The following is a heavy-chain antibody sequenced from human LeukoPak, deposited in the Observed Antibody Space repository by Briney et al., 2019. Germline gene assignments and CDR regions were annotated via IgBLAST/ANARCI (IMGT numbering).Heavy chain of an antibody. J-gene: IGHJ5*02. CDR3: AKGAGGFSYYNWFDP. V-gene: IGHV4-59*12. CDR1: GGSISSYY. CDR2: IYYSGST. D-gene: IGHD5-18*01. Sequence: SETLSLTCTVSGGSISSYYWSWIRQPPGKGLEWIRNIYYSGSTNYNPSLKSRVTISVDTSKNQFSLKLASVTAADTAIYYCAKGAGGFSYYNWFDPWGQGTLVTVSS.